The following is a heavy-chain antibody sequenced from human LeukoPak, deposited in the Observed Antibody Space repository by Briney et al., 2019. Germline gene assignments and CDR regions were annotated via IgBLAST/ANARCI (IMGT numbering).Heavy chain of an antibody. CDR2: ISGSGGDT. CDR3: AKNLRTGMAFHDF. J-gene: IGHJ4*02. V-gene: IGHV3-23*01. Sequence: GGSLRLSCATSGFTFINYAMTWVRQAPGKGLEWVSAISGSGGDTYYAHSVKGRFTSSRDNSQSTLYLQMSNLRVEDTAVYYCAKNLRTGMAFHDFWGQGTQVTVSS. D-gene: IGHD5-18*01. CDR1: GFTFINYA.